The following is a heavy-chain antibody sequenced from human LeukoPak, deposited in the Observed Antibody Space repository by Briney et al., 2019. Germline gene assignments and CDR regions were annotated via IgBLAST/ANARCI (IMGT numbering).Heavy chain of an antibody. V-gene: IGHV3-23*01. CDR3: AELGITMIGGV. J-gene: IGHJ6*04. CDR1: GFTFTSYA. CDR2: ISGSGGSI. Sequence: GGSLRLSCAASGFTFTSYAMSWVRQAPGKGLEWVSAISGSGGSIYYADSVKGRFTISRDNAKNSLYLQMNSLRAEDTAVYYCAELGITMIGGVWGKGTTVTISS. D-gene: IGHD3-10*02.